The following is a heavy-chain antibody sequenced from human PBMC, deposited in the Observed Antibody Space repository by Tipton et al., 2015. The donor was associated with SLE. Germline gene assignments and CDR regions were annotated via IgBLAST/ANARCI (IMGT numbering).Heavy chain of an antibody. CDR1: GGSISSGSYY. CDR2: INHSGST. Sequence: TLSLTCTVSGGSISSGSYYWSWIRQPPGKGLEWIGEINHSGSTNYNPSLKSRVTISVDTSKTQFSLKLSSVTAADTAVYYCGRRGYRRHAFDIWGQGTMVTVSS. D-gene: IGHD5-18*01. V-gene: IGHV4-39*07. J-gene: IGHJ3*02. CDR3: GRRGYRRHAFDI.